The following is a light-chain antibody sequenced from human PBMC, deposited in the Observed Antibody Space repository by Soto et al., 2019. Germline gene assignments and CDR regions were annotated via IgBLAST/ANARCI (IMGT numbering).Light chain of an antibody. CDR1: QGIYNF. CDR3: QHRHSYPIT. CDR2: TTS. J-gene: IGKJ5*01. V-gene: IGKV1-9*01. Sequence: DIQLTQSPSFLYASVGDRVNITCRASQGIYNFLAWYQQKPGKAPKLLIHTTSTLQSGVPSRFSGSGSGTEFTLTISSLQPEDFATYYCQHRHSYPITFGQGTRLEIK.